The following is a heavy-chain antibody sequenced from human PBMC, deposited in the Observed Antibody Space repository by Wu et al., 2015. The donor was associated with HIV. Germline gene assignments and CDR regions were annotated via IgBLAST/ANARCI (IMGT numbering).Heavy chain of an antibody. Sequence: QVQLVQSGAEVKKPGASVKVSCKASGYIFTTYYIHWVRQAPGQGLEWMGVINPSGSSTTYTQKFQGRVTMTRDTSTSTVYMKLSGLRSEDTATYYCARDGGRGVQLLPPSTYWGQGTVVTVS. CDR2: INPSGSST. CDR1: GYIFTTYY. V-gene: IGHV1-46*01. CDR3: ARDGGRGVQLLPPSTY. D-gene: IGHD5-24*01. J-gene: IGHJ4*02.